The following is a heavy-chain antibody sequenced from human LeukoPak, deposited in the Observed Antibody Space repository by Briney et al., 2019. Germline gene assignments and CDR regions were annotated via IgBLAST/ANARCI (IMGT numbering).Heavy chain of an antibody. CDR1: GFTFSSYG. CDR2: ISYDGSNK. Sequence: PGGSLRLSCAASGFTFSSYGMHWVRQAPGKGLEWVAAISYDGSNKYYADSVKGRFTISRDNSKNTLYLQMNSLRAEDTAVYYCAKDRGYSYGHLTWFDPWGQGTLVTVSS. J-gene: IGHJ5*02. V-gene: IGHV3-30*18. D-gene: IGHD5-18*01. CDR3: AKDRGYSYGHLTWFDP.